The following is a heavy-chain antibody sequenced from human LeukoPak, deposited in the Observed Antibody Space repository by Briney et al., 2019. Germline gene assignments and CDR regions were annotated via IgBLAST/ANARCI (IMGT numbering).Heavy chain of an antibody. Sequence: PGGSLRLSCAASGFTFSSYSMNWVRQAPGKGLEWVSYITSGSDAIYYADSVKGRFTISRDNAKNSLYLQMSSLRAEDTAVYYCARDPPRRYDYWGQGNLVTVSS. J-gene: IGHJ4*02. CDR1: GFTFSSYS. V-gene: IGHV3-48*01. CDR3: ARDPPRRYDY. CDR2: ITSGSDAI. D-gene: IGHD1-14*01.